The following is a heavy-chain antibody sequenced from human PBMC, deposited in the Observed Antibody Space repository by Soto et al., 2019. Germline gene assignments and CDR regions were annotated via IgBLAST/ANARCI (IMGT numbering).Heavy chain of an antibody. J-gene: IGHJ2*01. CDR3: ARRTVVLSSWYFDL. CDR1: GGSISSYY. CDR2: IYYSVST. V-gene: IGHV4-59*01. D-gene: IGHD2-15*01. Sequence: QVQLQESGPGLVKPSETLSLTCTVSGGSISSYYWSWIRQPPGKGLEWIGYIYYSVSTNYNPSLKSRVTISVDTSKNQFSLKLSSVTAADTAVYYCARRTVVLSSWYFDLWGRGTLVTVSS.